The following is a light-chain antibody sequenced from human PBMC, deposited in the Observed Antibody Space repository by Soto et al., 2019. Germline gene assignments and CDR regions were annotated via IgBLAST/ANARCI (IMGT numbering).Light chain of an antibody. CDR2: EVR. CDR3: SAYTARITLV. Sequence: QSVLTQPASVSGSAGQSITISCSGTMRDVGAYNLVSWYQQHPGTAPKLITYEVRNRPSGISSRFSGSRSGNTASLTISGLQSEDEGDYYCSAYTARITLVFGGGTKLTVL. J-gene: IGLJ3*02. V-gene: IGLV2-14*01. CDR1: MRDVGAYNL.